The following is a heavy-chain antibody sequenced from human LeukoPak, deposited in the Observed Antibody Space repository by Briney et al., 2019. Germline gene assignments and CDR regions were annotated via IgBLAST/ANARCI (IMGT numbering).Heavy chain of an antibody. CDR1: GGTFSSYA. J-gene: IGHJ6*03. CDR2: IIPILGTA. D-gene: IGHD6-19*01. Sequence: SVKVSCKASGGTFSSYAISWVRQAPGQGLEWMGGIIPILGTANYAQKFQGRVTITADESTSTAYMELSNLRSEDTAVYYCARASSGWYAADYYYYYYMDVWGKGTTVTISS. CDR3: ARASSGWYAADYYYYYYMDV. V-gene: IGHV1-69*13.